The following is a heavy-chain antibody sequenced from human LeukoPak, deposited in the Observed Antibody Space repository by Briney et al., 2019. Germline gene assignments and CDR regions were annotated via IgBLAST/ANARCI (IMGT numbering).Heavy chain of an antibody. CDR3: ASGYDFWSGYYHYGY. CDR1: GYTFTGYY. CDR2: INPNSGGT. V-gene: IGHV1-2*02. Sequence: APVKVSCKASGYTFTGYYMHWVRQAPGQGLEWMGWINPNSGGTNYAQKFQGRVTMTRDTSISTAYMELSRLRSEDTAVYYCASGYDFWSGYYHYGYWGQGTLVTVSS. J-gene: IGHJ4*02. D-gene: IGHD3-3*01.